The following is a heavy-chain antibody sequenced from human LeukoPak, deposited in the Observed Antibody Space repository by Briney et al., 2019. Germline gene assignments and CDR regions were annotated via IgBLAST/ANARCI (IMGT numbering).Heavy chain of an antibody. CDR1: GFTFSSYN. V-gene: IGHV3-21*01. J-gene: IGHJ6*03. D-gene: IGHD3-16*02. Sequence: GGSLRLSCAASGFTFSSYNMNWVRQAPGKGLEWVSSISSSSYIYYADSVKGRFTISRDNAKNSLYLQMNSLRAEDTAVYYCARVIAFRGYMDVWGKGTTVTVSS. CDR2: ISSSSYI. CDR3: ARVIAFRGYMDV.